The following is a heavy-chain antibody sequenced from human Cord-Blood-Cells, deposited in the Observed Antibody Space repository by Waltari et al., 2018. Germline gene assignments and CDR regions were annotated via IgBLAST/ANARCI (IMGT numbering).Heavy chain of an antibody. CDR2: IYYSGST. CDR1: GGSISSSSYY. V-gene: IGHV4-39*01. CDR3: ARHLSDIVATIDAFDI. Sequence: TVSGGSISSSSYYWGWIRQPPGKGREWIGSIYYSGSTYYNPSLKSRVTISVDTSKNQFSLKLSSVTAADTAVYYCARHLSDIVATIDAFDIWGQGTMVTVSS. J-gene: IGHJ3*02. D-gene: IGHD5-12*01.